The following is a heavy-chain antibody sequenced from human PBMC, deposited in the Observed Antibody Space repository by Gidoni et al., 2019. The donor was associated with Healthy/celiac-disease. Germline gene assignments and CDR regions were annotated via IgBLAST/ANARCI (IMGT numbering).Heavy chain of an antibody. J-gene: IGHJ4*02. CDR1: GFTFSSYS. V-gene: IGHV3-21*01. Sequence: EVQLVESGGGLVKPGGSLRLSCAASGFTFSSYSMNWVRQAPGKGLEWVSSISSSSSYIYYADSVKGRFTISRDNAKNSLYLQMNSLRAEDTAVYYCARATTYYDILTGYYYFDYWGQGTLVTVSS. CDR3: ARATTYYDILTGYYYFDY. CDR2: ISSSSSYI. D-gene: IGHD3-9*01.